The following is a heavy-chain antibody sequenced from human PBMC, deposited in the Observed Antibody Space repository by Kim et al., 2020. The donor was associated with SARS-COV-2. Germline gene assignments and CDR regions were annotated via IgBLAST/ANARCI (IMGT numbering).Heavy chain of an antibody. CDR1: GGSISSGGYY. V-gene: IGHV4-31*03. D-gene: IGHD2-21*02. CDR2: IYYSGST. Sequence: SETLSLTCTVSGGSISSGGYYWSWIRQHPGKGLEWIGYIYYSGSTYYNPSLKSRVTISVDTSKNQFSLKLSSVTAADTAVYYCAREVTAIEEVYYYYYGMDVWGQGTTVTVSS. CDR3: AREVTAIEEVYYYYYGMDV. J-gene: IGHJ6*02.